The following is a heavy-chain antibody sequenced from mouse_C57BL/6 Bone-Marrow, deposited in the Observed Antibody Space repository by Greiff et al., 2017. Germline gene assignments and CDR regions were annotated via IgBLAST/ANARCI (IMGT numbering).Heavy chain of an antibody. CDR2: ISGGGGNT. Sequence: EVKLVESGGGLVKPGGSLKLSCAASGFTFSSYTLSWVRQTPEKRLEWVATISGGGGNTYYPDSVTGRFTISRDNAKNTLYLQMSSLRSEDTALYYCARHWGYWGQGTTLTVSS. CDR3: ARHWGY. V-gene: IGHV5-9*01. CDR1: GFTFSSYT. J-gene: IGHJ2*01.